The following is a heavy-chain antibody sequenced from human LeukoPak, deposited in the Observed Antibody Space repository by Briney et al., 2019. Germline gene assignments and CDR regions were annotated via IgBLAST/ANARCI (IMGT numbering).Heavy chain of an antibody. CDR2: ISYDGSNE. CDR3: ARDLGIAVAGTYYYYYGMDV. CDR1: GFTFSSYG. Sequence: GGSLRLSCAASGFTFSSYGMHWVRQAPGKGLEWVAVISYDGSNEYYADSVKGRFTISRDNSKNTLYLQMNSLRAEDTAVYYCARDLGIAVAGTYYYYYGMDVWGQGTTVTVSS. J-gene: IGHJ6*02. D-gene: IGHD6-19*01. V-gene: IGHV3-30*03.